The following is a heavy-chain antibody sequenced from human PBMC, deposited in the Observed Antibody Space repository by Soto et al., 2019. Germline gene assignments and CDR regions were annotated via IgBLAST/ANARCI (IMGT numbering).Heavy chain of an antibody. V-gene: IGHV4-4*07. CDR1: GGSISSYY. CDR3: AREYCSGGSCSAYFDY. D-gene: IGHD2-15*01. Sequence: SETLSLTCTVSGGSISSYYWSWIRQPAGKGLEWIGRIYTSGSTNYNPSLKSRVTMSVDTSKNQFSLKLSSVTAADTAVYYCAREYCSGGSCSAYFDYCGERXLVT. CDR2: IYTSGST. J-gene: IGHJ4*02.